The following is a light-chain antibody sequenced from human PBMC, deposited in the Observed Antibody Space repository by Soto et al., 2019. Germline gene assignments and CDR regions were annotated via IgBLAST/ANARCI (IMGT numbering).Light chain of an antibody. J-gene: IGLJ1*01. V-gene: IGLV1-40*01. CDR3: QSYDSSLSGDV. Sequence: QAVVTQPPSVSGAPGQRVTLSCTGSSSTIGAGYDVHWYQQLPGTAPKLLIYGNSNRPSGVPDRFSGSKSGTSASLAITGLQAEDEADYYCQSYDSSLSGDVFGTGTKLTVL. CDR1: SSTIGAGYD. CDR2: GNS.